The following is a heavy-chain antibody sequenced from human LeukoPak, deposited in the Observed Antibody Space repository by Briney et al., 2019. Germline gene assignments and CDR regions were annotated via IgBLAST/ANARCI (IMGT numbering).Heavy chain of an antibody. CDR2: IKQDGSEK. Sequence: GGTLRLSCAASGFTFSSYAMNWVRQAPGKGLEWVANIKQDGSEKYYVDSVKGRFTISRDNAKNSLYLQMNSLRAEDTAVYYCARRDKITMVRGVIRSYYYYIGVWGKGTTVTISS. V-gene: IGHV3-7*01. CDR3: ARRDKITMVRGVIRSYYYYIGV. D-gene: IGHD3-10*01. J-gene: IGHJ6*03. CDR1: GFTFSSYA.